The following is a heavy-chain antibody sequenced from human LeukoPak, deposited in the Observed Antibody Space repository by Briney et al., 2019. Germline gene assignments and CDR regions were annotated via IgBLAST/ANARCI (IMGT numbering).Heavy chain of an antibody. D-gene: IGHD2-2*02. V-gene: IGHV1-2*02. J-gene: IGHJ5*02. CDR1: GYTFTGYY. CDR3: ARSGPCSSASCYNRFDP. CDR2: INPNSGGT. Sequence: GASVKVSCKASGYTFTGYYMHWVRQAPGQGLEWMGWINPNSGGTNYAQKFQGRVTMTRDTSISTAYMELSRLRSDDTAVYYCARSGPCSSASCYNRFDPWGQGTLVTVSS.